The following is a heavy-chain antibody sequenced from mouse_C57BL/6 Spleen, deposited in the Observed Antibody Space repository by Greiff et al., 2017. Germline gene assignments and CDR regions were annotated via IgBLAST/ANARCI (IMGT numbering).Heavy chain of an antibody. Sequence: QVQLQQPGAELVRPGSSVKLSCKASGYTFTSYWMDWVKQRPGQGLEWIGNIYPSDSETHYNQKFKDKATLTVDKSSSTAYMQLSSLTSEDSAVFYGARLGRPYYFDNWGQGTTLTVSS. V-gene: IGHV1-61*01. CDR2: IYPSDSET. CDR1: GYTFTSYW. J-gene: IGHJ2*01. CDR3: ARLGRPYYFDN. D-gene: IGHD4-1*01.